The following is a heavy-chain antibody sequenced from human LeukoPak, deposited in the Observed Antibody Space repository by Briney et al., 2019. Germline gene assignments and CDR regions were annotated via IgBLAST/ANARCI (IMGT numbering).Heavy chain of an antibody. CDR3: ARERHGHPFDS. V-gene: IGHV4-39*07. D-gene: IGHD5-24*01. CDR1: GGSISSSSYY. CDR2: IYYSGST. Sequence: SETLSLTCTVSGGSISSSSYYWGWIRQPPGKGLEWIGSIYYSGSTYYNPSLKSRVTISVDTSKNQFSLKLSSVTAADTAVYYCARERHGHPFDSWGQGTLVTVSS. J-gene: IGHJ4*02.